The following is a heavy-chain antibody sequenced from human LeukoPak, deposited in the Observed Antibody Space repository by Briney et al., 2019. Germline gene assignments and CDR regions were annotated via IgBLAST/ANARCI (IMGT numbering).Heavy chain of an antibody. D-gene: IGHD3-9*01. V-gene: IGHV4-59*01. CDR1: GGSISSYY. J-gene: IGHJ4*02. CDR3: ARSTRDLDYDILTYFDY. CDR2: IYYSGST. Sequence: SETLSLTCTVSGGSISSYYWSWIRQPPGKGLEWIGYIYYSGSTYYNPSLKSRVTISVGTSKNQFSLKLSSVTAADTAVYYCARSTRDLDYDILTYFDYWGQGTLVTVSS.